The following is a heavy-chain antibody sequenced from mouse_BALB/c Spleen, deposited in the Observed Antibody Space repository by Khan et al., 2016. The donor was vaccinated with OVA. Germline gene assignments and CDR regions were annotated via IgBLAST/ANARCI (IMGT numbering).Heavy chain of an antibody. D-gene: IGHD4-1*01. CDR1: GYTFTDYV. Sequence: QVRLPQSGPELVKPGASVKMSCKASGYTFTDYVMNWVKQRNGQGLEWIGQIYPGSDSTYYNEKFKGKATLTADRSSSTAYMQLSNLTSEDSAVYFCARAGWDVFAYWGQGTLVTVSA. CDR2: IYPGSDST. V-gene: IGHV1-77*01. CDR3: ARAGWDVFAY. J-gene: IGHJ3*01.